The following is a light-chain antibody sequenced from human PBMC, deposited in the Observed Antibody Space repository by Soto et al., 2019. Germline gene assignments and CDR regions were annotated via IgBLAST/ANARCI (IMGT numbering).Light chain of an antibody. CDR3: QQYGISPT. J-gene: IGKJ1*01. Sequence: DIVLTQSPGTLSLSPGERATLSCRSSQSVSSNYLAWYQQKPDQAPRLVIYDVSGRATGIPDRFSGSGSGTDFTLNISSLAPDDSAVYYCQQYGISPTFGQGTKVEIK. CDR1: QSVSSNY. CDR2: DVS. V-gene: IGKV3-20*01.